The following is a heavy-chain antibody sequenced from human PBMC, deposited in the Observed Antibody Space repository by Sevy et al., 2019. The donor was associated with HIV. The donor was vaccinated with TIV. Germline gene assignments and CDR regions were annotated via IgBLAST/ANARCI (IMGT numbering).Heavy chain of an antibody. J-gene: IGHJ4*02. Sequence: SETLSLTCTVNGGSISSYYWSWIRQSAGKGLEWIGRIYTSGSTNYNPPLKSRVTMSVDTSKNQFSLNLRSVTAADTAVYYCARRGNLGGGDYFDYWGQGTLVTVSS. CDR1: GGSISSYY. CDR2: IYTSGST. D-gene: IGHD1-26*01. V-gene: IGHV4-4*07. CDR3: ARRGNLGGGDYFDY.